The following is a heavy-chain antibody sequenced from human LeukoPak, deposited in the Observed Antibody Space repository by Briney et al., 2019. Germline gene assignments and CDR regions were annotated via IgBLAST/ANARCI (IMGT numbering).Heavy chain of an antibody. D-gene: IGHD1-1*01. CDR3: AKDRSTTNNFYFFDY. V-gene: IGHV3-23*01. CDR1: GFTFTSYA. J-gene: IGHJ4*02. Sequence: GGSLRLSCTASGFTFTSYAMTWVRQAPGKGLEWVSGISSSGDITYYADSVQGRFTISRDTSKNTLYLQMNSLRTEDTAIYYCAKDRSTTNNFYFFDYWGQGPLATVSS. CDR2: ISSSGDIT.